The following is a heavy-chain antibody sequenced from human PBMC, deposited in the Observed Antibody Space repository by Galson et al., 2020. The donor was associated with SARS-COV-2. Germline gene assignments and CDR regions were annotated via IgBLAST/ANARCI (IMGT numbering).Heavy chain of an antibody. CDR1: GYTFTSYY. J-gene: IGHJ2*01. CDR3: ARDFMITFGGGIVQYAYDGGC. D-gene: IGHD3-16*01. Sequence: ASVKVSCKASGYTFTSYYMHWVRQAPGQGLEWMGIINPSGGSTSYAQKFQGRVTMTRDTSTSTVYMELSSLRSEDTAVYYCARDFMITFGGGIVQYAYDGGCWCRGTLVTVSS. CDR2: INPSGGST. V-gene: IGHV1-46*03.